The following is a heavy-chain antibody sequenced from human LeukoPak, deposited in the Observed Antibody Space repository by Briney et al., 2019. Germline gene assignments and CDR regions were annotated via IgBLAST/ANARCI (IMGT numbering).Heavy chain of an antibody. J-gene: IGHJ4*02. Sequence: GGSLRPSCAASGFTFSSYGMHWVRQAPGKGLEWVAVISYDGSNKYYADSVKGRFTISRDNSKNTLYLQMNSLRAEDTALYYCARDYFGSPSALDYWGQGTLVTVSS. CDR3: ARDYFGSPSALDY. D-gene: IGHD1-26*01. CDR2: ISYDGSNK. V-gene: IGHV3-30*03. CDR1: GFTFSSYG.